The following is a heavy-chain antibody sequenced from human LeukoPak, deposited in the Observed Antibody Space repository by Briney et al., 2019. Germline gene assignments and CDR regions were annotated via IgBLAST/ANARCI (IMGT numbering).Heavy chain of an antibody. D-gene: IGHD6-13*01. V-gene: IGHV4-59*01. J-gene: IGHJ4*02. CDR3: ARVTGYRIEDYFDY. CDR2: IYYSGST. CDR1: GGSISSYY. Sequence: SETQSLTCTVSGGSISSYYWSWIRQPPGKGLEWIGYIYYSGSTNYNPSLKSRVTISVETSKNEFSLELRSVTAADTAVYYCARVTGYRIEDYFDYWGQGTLVTVSS.